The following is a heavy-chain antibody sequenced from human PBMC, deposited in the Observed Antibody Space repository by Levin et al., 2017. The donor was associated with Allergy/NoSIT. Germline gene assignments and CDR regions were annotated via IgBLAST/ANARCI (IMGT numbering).Heavy chain of an antibody. CDR1: GFTFRSYG. J-gene: IGHJ4*02. V-gene: IGHV3-30*18. D-gene: IGHD1-26*01. CDR3: AKISRGGSSVDY. Sequence: LSLTCAASGFTFRSYGMHWVRQAPGKGLEWVAVISYDGSNKYYADSVKGRFTISRDNSKNTLYLQMNSLRAEDTAVYYCAKISRGGSSVDYWGQGTLVTVSS. CDR2: ISYDGSNK.